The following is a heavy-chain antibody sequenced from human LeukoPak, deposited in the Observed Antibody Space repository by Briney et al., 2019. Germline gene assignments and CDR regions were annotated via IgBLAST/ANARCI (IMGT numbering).Heavy chain of an antibody. J-gene: IGHJ4*02. CDR1: GFTVSSNS. D-gene: IGHD3-10*01. Sequence: GGSLRLSCTVSGFTVSSNSMSWVRQAPGKGLEWVSFIYSGTTHYSDSVKGRFTISRDNSKNTLYLQMNSLRAEDTAVYYCASGGITMVRGVINNFDYWGQGTLVTVSS. CDR2: IYSGTT. V-gene: IGHV3-53*01. CDR3: ASGGITMVRGVINNFDY.